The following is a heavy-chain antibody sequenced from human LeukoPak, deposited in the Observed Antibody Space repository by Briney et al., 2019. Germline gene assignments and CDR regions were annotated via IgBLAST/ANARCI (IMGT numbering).Heavy chain of an antibody. CDR3: ARTHYYYDSSGHLDY. Sequence: GASVKVSCKASGYTFTSYYMHWVRQAPGQGLEWMGWISAYNGNTNYAQKLQGRVTMTTDTSTSTAYMELRSLRSDDTAVYYCARTHYYYDSSGHLDYWGQGTLVTVSS. V-gene: IGHV1-18*04. CDR2: ISAYNGNT. CDR1: GYTFTSYY. D-gene: IGHD3-22*01. J-gene: IGHJ4*02.